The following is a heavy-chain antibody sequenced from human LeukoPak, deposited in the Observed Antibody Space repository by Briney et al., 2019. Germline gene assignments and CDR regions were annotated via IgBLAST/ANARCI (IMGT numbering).Heavy chain of an antibody. CDR3: ARVGDGNFDY. CDR2: IYYSGST. V-gene: IGHV4-39*01. CDR1: GGSISSSSYY. Sequence: SSETLSLTCTVSGGSISSSSYYWGWIRQPPGKGLEWIGSIYYSGSTYYNPSLKSRVTISVDTSKNQFSLKLSSVTAADTAVYYCARVGDGNFDYWGQGTLVTVSS. J-gene: IGHJ4*02. D-gene: IGHD3-16*01.